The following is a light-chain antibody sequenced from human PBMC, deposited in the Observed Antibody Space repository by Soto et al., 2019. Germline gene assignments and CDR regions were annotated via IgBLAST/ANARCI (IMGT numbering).Light chain of an antibody. Sequence: DVVMTQSPLSLPVTLGQPASISCRSSLSPLYSDGNTYLNWFQLRPGQSPRRLIYKVSNRASGVPERFSGSGSGTDFTLTISRVEAEDVAVYDCMQGTHWPYTFGQGTKLEI. CDR2: KVS. CDR3: MQGTHWPYT. CDR1: LSPLYSDGNTY. J-gene: IGKJ2*01. V-gene: IGKV2-30*01.